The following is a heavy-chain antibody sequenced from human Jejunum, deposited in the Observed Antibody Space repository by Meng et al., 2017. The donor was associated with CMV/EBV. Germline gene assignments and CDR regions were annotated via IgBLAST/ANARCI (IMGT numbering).Heavy chain of an antibody. CDR1: SIRSFD. Sequence: SIRSFDWTWIRQPPRKGLEWIGYISNSGTTNYNPSLKSRLTMSVDASQNQFSLNLNSVTAADTGLDYCARGRVYYSGWNPPYRMDVWGQGTTVTVSS. CDR3: ARGRVYYSGWNPPYRMDV. D-gene: IGHD3-10*01. J-gene: IGHJ6*02. CDR2: ISNSGTT. V-gene: IGHV4-59*01.